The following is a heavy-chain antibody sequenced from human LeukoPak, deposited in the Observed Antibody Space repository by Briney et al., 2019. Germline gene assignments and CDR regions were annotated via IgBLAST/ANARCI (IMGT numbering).Heavy chain of an antibody. D-gene: IGHD6-25*01. CDR2: IWYDGTHE. CDR3: TRVGYSSGFFEF. Sequence: GGSLRLSCATSQFTFSAYGMHWVRRAPGKGLEWLASIWYDGTHEYYADSVKGRFIISRDNSRDTLYLHMHSLRAEDTAVYYCTRVGYSSGFFEFWSQGTLVTVSS. V-gene: IGHV3-33*01. CDR1: QFTFSAYG. J-gene: IGHJ4*02.